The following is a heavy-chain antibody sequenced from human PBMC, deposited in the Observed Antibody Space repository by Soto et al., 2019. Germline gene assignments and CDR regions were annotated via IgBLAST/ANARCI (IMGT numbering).Heavy chain of an antibody. Sequence: GGSLRLSCAASGFTFSSYGMHWVRQAPGKGLEWVAVILYDGSNKYYADSVKGRFTISRDNSKNTLYLQMNSLRAEDTAVYYCAKRWTRSIVGAPTIDYWGQGTLVTVSS. CDR2: ILYDGSNK. J-gene: IGHJ4*02. V-gene: IGHV3-30*18. CDR3: AKRWTRSIVGAPTIDY. D-gene: IGHD1-26*01. CDR1: GFTFSSYG.